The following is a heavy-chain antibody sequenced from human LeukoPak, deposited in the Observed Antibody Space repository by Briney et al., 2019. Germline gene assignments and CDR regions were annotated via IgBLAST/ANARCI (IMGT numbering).Heavy chain of an antibody. V-gene: IGHV3-21*01. CDR2: ISSRSSYI. CDR1: GFTFSNYS. J-gene: IGHJ1*01. Sequence: GGSLRLSCAASGFTFSNYSMNWVRQAPGKGLEWVSSISSRSSYIYHADSVKGRFTISRDNSKNTLYVQMNSLRAEDTAVYYCARGGKRAVAGTRSPQYFQHWGQGTLVTVSS. D-gene: IGHD6-19*01. CDR3: ARGGKRAVAGTRSPQYFQH.